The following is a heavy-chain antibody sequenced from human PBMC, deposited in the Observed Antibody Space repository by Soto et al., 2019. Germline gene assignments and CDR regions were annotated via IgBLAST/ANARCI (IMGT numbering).Heavy chain of an antibody. CDR1: GFIFNNYG. J-gene: IGHJ4*02. V-gene: IGHV3-30*03. Sequence: QVQLVESGGGVVQPGRSLRLSCAASGFIFNNYGMHWVRQAPGKGLEWVAVISYDGSDKHYADSVKGRFTISRDNFKNTLYLKMYSLRAEDTAVYYCARPTMIRGVLGYWGQGTLVTISS. CDR3: ARPTMIRGVLGY. D-gene: IGHD3-10*01. CDR2: ISYDGSDK.